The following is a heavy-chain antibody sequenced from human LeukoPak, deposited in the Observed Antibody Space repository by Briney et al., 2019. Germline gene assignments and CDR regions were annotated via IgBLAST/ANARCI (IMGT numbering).Heavy chain of an antibody. CDR3: ARRGGAADFDY. Sequence: GESLKISCKGSGYTFTSFWIAWVRQLPGKGLEYMGIIYPTDSTTTYSPSFQGQVTMSVDKSINTAYLQWSSLNASDTAMYYCARRGGAADFDYWGQGTLVTVSS. D-gene: IGHD3-16*01. CDR2: IYPTDSTT. V-gene: IGHV5-51*01. CDR1: GYTFTSFW. J-gene: IGHJ4*02.